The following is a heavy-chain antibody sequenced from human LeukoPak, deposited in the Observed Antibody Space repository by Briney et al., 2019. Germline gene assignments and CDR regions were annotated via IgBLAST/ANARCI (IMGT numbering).Heavy chain of an antibody. CDR2: INPNSGGT. V-gene: IGHV1-2*02. Sequence: PRASVKVSCKASGYTFTGYYMHWVRQAPGQGLEWRGGINPNSGGTNNAQKFQGRVTMTRDTSISTAYMELSRLRSDDTAVYYCAGDQGSGYEHLDYWGQGTMVTVSS. J-gene: IGHJ4*02. D-gene: IGHD5-12*01. CDR1: GYTFTGYY. CDR3: AGDQGSGYEHLDY.